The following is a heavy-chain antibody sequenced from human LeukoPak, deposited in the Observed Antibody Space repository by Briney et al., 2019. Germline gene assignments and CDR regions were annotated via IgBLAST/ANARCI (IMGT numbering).Heavy chain of an antibody. CDR1: GGSIGSYY. CDR3: AKLSIAVAGTGSAFDY. J-gene: IGHJ4*02. V-gene: IGHV4-59*12. CDR2: IYYSGST. D-gene: IGHD6-19*01. Sequence: SETLSLTCTVSGGSIGSYYWSWIRQPPGKGLEWIGYIYYSGSTNYNPSLKSRVTISVDTSKNQFSLKLSSVTAADTAVYYCAKLSIAVAGTGSAFDYWGQGTLVTVSS.